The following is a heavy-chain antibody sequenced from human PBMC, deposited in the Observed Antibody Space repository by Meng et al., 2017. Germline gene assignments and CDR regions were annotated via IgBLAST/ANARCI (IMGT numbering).Heavy chain of an antibody. CDR3: ARGYSYVEAGGYYFDY. Sequence: QLTLQESGPGLVKPSETLSLTGPVSGGSISSYYWSWIRQPPGKGLEWIGYIYYSGSTNYNPSLKSRVTISVDTSKNQFSLKLSSVTAADTAVYYCARGYSYVEAGGYYFDYWGQGTLVTVSS. CDR1: GGSISSYY. D-gene: IGHD5-18*01. J-gene: IGHJ4*02. CDR2: IYYSGST. V-gene: IGHV4-59*01.